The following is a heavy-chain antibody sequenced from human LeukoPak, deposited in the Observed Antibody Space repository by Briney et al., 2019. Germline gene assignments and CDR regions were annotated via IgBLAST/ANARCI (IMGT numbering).Heavy chain of an antibody. CDR2: ISGSSSYI. V-gene: IGHV3-21*04. D-gene: IGHD3-22*01. J-gene: IGHJ3*02. Sequence: PGGSLRLSCATFGFTFTSYIMNWVRQAPGEGLEWVSSISGSSSYIYYGDSVKGRFTISRDNSKNILYLQINSLRAEDTALYYCAKKFYHDSHGYYAFDIWGQGTMVTVSS. CDR3: AKKFYHDSHGYYAFDI. CDR1: GFTFTSYI.